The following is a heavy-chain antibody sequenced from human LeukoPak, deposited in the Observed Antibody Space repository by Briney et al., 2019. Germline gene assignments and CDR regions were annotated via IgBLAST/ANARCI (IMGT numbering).Heavy chain of an antibody. CDR2: IYYSGIS. D-gene: IGHD1-1*01. J-gene: IGHJ4*02. CDR3: ARVGTYQFDY. V-gene: IGHV4-31*03. CDR1: GGSISSGAYY. Sequence: PSETLSLTCTVSGGSISSGAYYWNWIRQHPGKGLEWIGYIYYSGISYYNPSLKSRVAISLDTSKNQFSLKLSSVTAADTAVYYCARVGTYQFDYWGQGTLVTVSS.